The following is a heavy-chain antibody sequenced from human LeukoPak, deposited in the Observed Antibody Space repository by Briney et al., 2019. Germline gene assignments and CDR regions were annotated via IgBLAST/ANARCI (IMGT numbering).Heavy chain of an antibody. J-gene: IGHJ4*02. V-gene: IGHV1-2*04. CDR1: GYTFTCYY. Sequence: ASVKVSCKASGYTFTCYYMHWVRQAPGQGLEWMGWINPNSGGTNYAQKFQGWVTMTRDTSISTAYMELSRLRSDDTAVYYCARGDGVITFGGVIVFDYWGQGTLITVSS. D-gene: IGHD3-16*02. CDR3: ARGDGVITFGGVIVFDY. CDR2: INPNSGGT.